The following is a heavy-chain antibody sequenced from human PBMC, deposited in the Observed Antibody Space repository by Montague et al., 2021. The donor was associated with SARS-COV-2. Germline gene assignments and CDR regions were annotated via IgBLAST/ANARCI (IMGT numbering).Heavy chain of an antibody. CDR2: ICNSAYTT. D-gene: IGHD3-16*02. CDR3: TRDDGSIVGDGFDI. Sequence: SLRLSCAASGFTFSNYDMNWVRQAPGKGLERFSVICNSAYTTSYAGSVKGRFTISGDNGKNSLYLQMNIMRVEDTAVYYCTRDDGSIVGDGFDIWGQGTKVTVSS. J-gene: IGHJ3*02. CDR1: GFTFSNYD. V-gene: IGHV3-48*03.